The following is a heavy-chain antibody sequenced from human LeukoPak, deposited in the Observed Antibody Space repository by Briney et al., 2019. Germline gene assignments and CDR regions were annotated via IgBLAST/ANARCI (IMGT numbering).Heavy chain of an antibody. CDR2: ISSSSSTI. Sequence: GGSLRLSCAASGFTFSSYSMSWVRQAPGKGLEWVSYISSSSSTIYYADSVKARFTISRDNAKNPLYLQMNSLRAEDTAVYYCARDPPPSNYGVWDGGDGGYYFDYWGQGTLVTVSS. CDR3: ARDPPPSNYGVWDGGDGGYYFDY. D-gene: IGHD4-11*01. J-gene: IGHJ4*02. V-gene: IGHV3-48*01. CDR1: GFTFSSYS.